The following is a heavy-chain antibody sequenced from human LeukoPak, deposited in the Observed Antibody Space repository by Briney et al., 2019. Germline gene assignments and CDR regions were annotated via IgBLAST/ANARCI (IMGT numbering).Heavy chain of an antibody. CDR2: ISGSNSYI. V-gene: IGHV3-21*01. J-gene: IGHJ4*02. CDR1: GITFSSYT. Sequence: GGSLRLSCAASGITFSSYTMHWIRQAPGKGLEWVSSISGSNSYIFYADSVKGRFTVSRDNAKDSLYLQMNSLRAEDTAVYYCARALTTLTYEGYWGQGTLVTVSS. D-gene: IGHD1-1*01. CDR3: ARALTTLTYEGY.